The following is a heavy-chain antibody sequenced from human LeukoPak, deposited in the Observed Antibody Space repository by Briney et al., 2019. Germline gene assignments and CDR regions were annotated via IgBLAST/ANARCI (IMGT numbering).Heavy chain of an antibody. V-gene: IGHV1-46*01. Sequence: ASVKVSCKASGYTFTSYYMHWVRQAPGQGLEWMGIINPSGGSTNYAQKFQGRVTMTRDTSTNTVYMELSSLRSEDAAVYYCARGPSITMVRGGQWYYYMDVWGKGTTVTISS. CDR2: INPSGGST. CDR1: GYTFTSYY. CDR3: ARGPSITMVRGGQWYYYMDV. D-gene: IGHD3-10*01. J-gene: IGHJ6*03.